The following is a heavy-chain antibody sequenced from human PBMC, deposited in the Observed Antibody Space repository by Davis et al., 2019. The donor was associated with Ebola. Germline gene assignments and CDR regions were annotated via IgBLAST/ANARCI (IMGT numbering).Heavy chain of an antibody. V-gene: IGHV3-23*01. CDR1: GFTFSSYA. CDR2: ISGNGGST. J-gene: IGHJ6*02. Sequence: GESLKISCAASGFTFSSYAMSWVRQAPGKGLEWVSAISGNGGSTYYADSVKGRFTISRDNSKNTLYLQMNSLRAEDTAVYYCAKKYGDYYYYYGMDVWGQGTTVTVSS. CDR3: AKKYGDYYYYYGMDV. D-gene: IGHD4-17*01.